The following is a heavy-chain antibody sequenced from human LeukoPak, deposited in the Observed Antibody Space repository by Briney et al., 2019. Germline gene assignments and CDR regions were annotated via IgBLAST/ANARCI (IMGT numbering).Heavy chain of an antibody. D-gene: IGHD3-10*01. J-gene: IGHJ5*02. CDR2: INHSGST. CDR3: ARGRPRGWFDP. CDR1: GGSFSGYY. V-gene: IGHV4-34*01. Sequence: SETLSLACAVYGGSFSGYYWSWIRQPPGKGLEWIGEINHSGSTNYNPSLKSRVTISVDTSKNQFSLKLSSVTAADTAVYYCARGRPRGWFDPWGQGTLVTVSS.